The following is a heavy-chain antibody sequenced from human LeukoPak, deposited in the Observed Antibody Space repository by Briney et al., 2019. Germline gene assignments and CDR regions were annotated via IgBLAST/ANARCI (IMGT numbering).Heavy chain of an antibody. D-gene: IGHD2-21*02. CDR1: GGSISSGSCY. Sequence: PTETLSLTCTVYGGSISSGSCYWGWMPQPRGKGLEWIGYFWYSGSTYYNPSLKSRVTISVDTSKNQFSLKLSSVTAADTAVYYCARLPLTRNDAFDIWGQGTMVTVSS. J-gene: IGHJ3*02. V-gene: IGHV4-39*01. CDR2: FWYSGST. CDR3: ARLPLTRNDAFDI.